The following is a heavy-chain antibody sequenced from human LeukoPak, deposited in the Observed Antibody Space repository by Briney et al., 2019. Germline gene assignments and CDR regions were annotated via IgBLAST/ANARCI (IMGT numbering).Heavy chain of an antibody. V-gene: IGHV3-23*01. J-gene: IGHJ4*02. CDR1: GFTFSSYD. Sequence: GGSLRLSCAASGFTFSSYDMHWVRQAPGKGLEWVSAISGSGGSTYYADSVKGRFTISRDNSKNTLYLQMNSLRAEDTAVYYCAKGRRYYDSSGSYYFDYWGQGTLVTVSS. CDR2: ISGSGGST. CDR3: AKGRRYYDSSGSYYFDY. D-gene: IGHD3-22*01.